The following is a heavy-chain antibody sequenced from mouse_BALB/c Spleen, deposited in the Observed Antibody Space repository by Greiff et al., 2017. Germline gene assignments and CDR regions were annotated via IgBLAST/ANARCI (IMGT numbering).Heavy chain of an antibody. J-gene: IGHJ3*01. D-gene: IGHD4-1*01. V-gene: IGHV5-6*01. CDR2: ISSGGSYT. Sequence: EVKVVESGGDLVKPGGSLKLSCAASGFTFSSYGMSWVRQTPDKRLEWVATISSGGSYTYYPDSVKGRFTISRDNAKNTLYLQMSSLKSEDTAMYYCAPNWDGFAYWGQGTLVTVSA. CDR1: GFTFSSYG. CDR3: APNWDGFAY.